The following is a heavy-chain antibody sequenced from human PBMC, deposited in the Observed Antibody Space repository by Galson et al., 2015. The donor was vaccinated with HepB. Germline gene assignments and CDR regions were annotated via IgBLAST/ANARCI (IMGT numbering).Heavy chain of an antibody. D-gene: IGHD6-19*01. V-gene: IGHV1-18*01. J-gene: IGHJ6*02. CDR1: GGTFSSYA. Sequence: SVKVSCKASGGTFSSYAISWVRQAPGQGLEWMGWISAYNGNTNYTQKLQGRVTMTTDTSTSTAYMELRSLRSDDTAVYYCARTPHSSGWYDYYYGMDVWGQGTTVTVSS. CDR3: ARTPHSSGWYDYYYGMDV. CDR2: ISAYNGNT.